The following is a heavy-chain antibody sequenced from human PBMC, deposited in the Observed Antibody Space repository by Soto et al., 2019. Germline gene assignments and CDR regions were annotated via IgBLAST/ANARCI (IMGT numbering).Heavy chain of an antibody. D-gene: IGHD6-13*01. CDR3: ARVGSSWYLGMDV. J-gene: IGHJ6*02. CDR1: GGSISNYY. Sequence: QVRLQESGPGLVKPSETLSLTCTVSGGSISNYYWSWIRQPPGMGLEWIGYIYYTGSTNYNPSLKTRVTRSVDTSKNQFSLKLSSVTAADTAVYYCARVGSSWYLGMDVWGQGTTVTVSS. CDR2: IYYTGST. V-gene: IGHV4-59*01.